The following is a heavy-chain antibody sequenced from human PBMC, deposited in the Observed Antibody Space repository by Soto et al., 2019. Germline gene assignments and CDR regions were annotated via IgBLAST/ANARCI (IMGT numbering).Heavy chain of an antibody. CDR3: ASVTPVVVVADVYGMDV. CDR1: GYTFTSDD. CDR2: MNPNSGNT. Sequence: ASVKVSFNASGYTFTSDDINWVRQATGQGLEWMGWMNPNSGNTGYAQKFQGRVTMTRNTSISTAYMELSSLRSEDTAVYYCASVTPVVVVADVYGMDVWGQGTTVNVSS. D-gene: IGHD2-15*01. J-gene: IGHJ6*02. V-gene: IGHV1-8*01.